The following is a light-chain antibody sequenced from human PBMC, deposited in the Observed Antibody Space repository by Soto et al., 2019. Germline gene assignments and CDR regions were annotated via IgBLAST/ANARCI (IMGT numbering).Light chain of an antibody. J-gene: IGLJ2*01. CDR2: RNN. CDR1: SSNIGSNY. Sequence: QSVLTQPPSASGTPGQRVTISCSGSSSNIGSNYVYWYQQLPGTAPKLLIYRNNQRPSGVPDRFSGSKSGTSASLAISGLRSEDEADYYCAAWDDSLSVVFGGGTQLPS. V-gene: IGLV1-47*01. CDR3: AAWDDSLSVV.